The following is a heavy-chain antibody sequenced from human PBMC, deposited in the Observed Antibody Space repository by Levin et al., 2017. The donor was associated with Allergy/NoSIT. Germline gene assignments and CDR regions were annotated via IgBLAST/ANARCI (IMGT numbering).Heavy chain of an antibody. CDR2: ISGSGGST. CDR1: GFTFSSYA. Sequence: GGSLRLSCAASGFTFSSYAMSWVRQAPGKGLEWVSAISGSGGSTYYADSVKGRFTISRDNSKNTLYLQMNSLRAEDTAVYYCAKDAGFYCSGGSCFHFDYWGQGTLVTVSS. CDR3: AKDAGFYCSGGSCFHFDY. J-gene: IGHJ4*02. V-gene: IGHV3-23*01. D-gene: IGHD2-15*01.